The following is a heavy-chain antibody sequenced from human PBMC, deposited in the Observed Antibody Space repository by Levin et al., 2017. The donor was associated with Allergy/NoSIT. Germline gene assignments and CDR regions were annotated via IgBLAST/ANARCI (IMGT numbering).Heavy chain of an antibody. CDR1: SASISSYY. Sequence: SETLSLTCTVSSASISSYYWSWIRQPPGKGLEWLGYVFYSRTTNYNPSLKSRVTMSVDTSKNQFSLSLSSVTAADTAVYYCATSSSGNYYHLDSWGQGTLVTVSS. J-gene: IGHJ4*02. D-gene: IGHD3-22*01. V-gene: IGHV4-59*08. CDR3: ATSSSGNYYHLDS. CDR2: VFYSRTT.